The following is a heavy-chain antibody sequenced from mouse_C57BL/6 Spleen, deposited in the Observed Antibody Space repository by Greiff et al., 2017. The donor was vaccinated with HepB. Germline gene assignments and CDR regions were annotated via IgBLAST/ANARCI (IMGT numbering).Heavy chain of an antibody. Sequence: QVQLKQPGTELVKPGASVKLSCKASGYTFTSYWMHWVKQRPGQGLEWIGNINPSNGGTNYNEKFKSKATLTVDKSSSTAYMQLSSLTSEDSAVYYCARGVYYDYVDYYAMDYWGQGTSVTVSS. CDR3: ARGVYYDYVDYYAMDY. CDR1: GYTFTSYW. V-gene: IGHV1-53*01. D-gene: IGHD2-4*01. CDR2: INPSNGGT. J-gene: IGHJ4*01.